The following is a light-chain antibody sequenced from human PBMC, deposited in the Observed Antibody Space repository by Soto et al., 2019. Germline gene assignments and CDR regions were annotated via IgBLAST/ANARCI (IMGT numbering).Light chain of an antibody. CDR3: QQYNGYWT. J-gene: IGKJ1*01. CDR2: EAS. Sequence: DIQMTQSPSTLSASVGDRVTITCRASQSISDWLAWYQQKPGKAPKLLIYEASSLKSGVPSRFSGSRSGTEYTLTISSLQPDDFATYYCQQYNGYWTFGQGTKVEIK. V-gene: IGKV1-5*03. CDR1: QSISDW.